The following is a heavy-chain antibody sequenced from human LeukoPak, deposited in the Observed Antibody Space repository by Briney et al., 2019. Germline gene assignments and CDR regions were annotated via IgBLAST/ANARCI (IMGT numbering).Heavy chain of an antibody. D-gene: IGHD3-10*01. Sequence: SETLSLTCTVSGGSISSYYWSWIRQPPGKRLEWIGYIYYSGSTNYNPSLKSRVTISVDTSKNQFSLNLSSVTAADTAVYYCARAPYGSGFDYWGQGTLVTVSS. V-gene: IGHV4-59*01. CDR3: ARAPYGSGFDY. CDR2: IYYSGST. CDR1: GGSISSYY. J-gene: IGHJ4*02.